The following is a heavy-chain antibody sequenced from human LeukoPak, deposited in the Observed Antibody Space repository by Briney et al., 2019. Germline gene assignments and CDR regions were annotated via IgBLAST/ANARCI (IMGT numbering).Heavy chain of an antibody. CDR1: GYTFTSYA. D-gene: IGHD5-18*01. Sequence: ASVKVSCKASGYTFTSYAMHWVRQAPGQRLEWMGWINAGNGNTKYLQKFQGRVTITRDTSASTAYMELSSLRSEDTAVYYCARERGYSYVYFDYWGQGTLVTVSS. CDR3: ARERGYSYVYFDY. V-gene: IGHV1-3*01. J-gene: IGHJ4*02. CDR2: INAGNGNT.